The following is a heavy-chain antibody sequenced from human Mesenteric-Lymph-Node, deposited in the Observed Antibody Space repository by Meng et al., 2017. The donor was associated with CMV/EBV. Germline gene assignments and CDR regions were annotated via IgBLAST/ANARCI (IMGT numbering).Heavy chain of an antibody. CDR3: AIPYYDFWSGSPFDYFQH. CDR1: GGSISSSSYY. D-gene: IGHD3-3*01. V-gene: IGHV4-39*07. CDR2: IYYSGST. Sequence: SETLSLTCTVSGGSISSSSYYWCWIRQPPGKGLEWIGSIYYSGSTYYNPSLKSRVTISVDTSKNQFSLKLSSVTAADTAVYYCAIPYYDFWSGSPFDYFQHWGQGTLVTVSS. J-gene: IGHJ1*01.